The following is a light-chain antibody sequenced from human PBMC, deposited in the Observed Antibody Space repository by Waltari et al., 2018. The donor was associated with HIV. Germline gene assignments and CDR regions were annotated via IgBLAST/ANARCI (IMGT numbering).Light chain of an antibody. CDR1: QSVLYSSNNKNY. CDR3: QQYYSTPLT. V-gene: IGKV4-1*01. Sequence: DIVMTQSPDSLAVSLGERATINCKFSQSVLYSSNNKNYLAWYQQKPGQPPKLLIYWASTRESGVPDRFRGSGSGTDFTLTSSSLQAEDVAVYYCQQYYSTPLTFGGGTKVEIK. J-gene: IGKJ4*01. CDR2: WAS.